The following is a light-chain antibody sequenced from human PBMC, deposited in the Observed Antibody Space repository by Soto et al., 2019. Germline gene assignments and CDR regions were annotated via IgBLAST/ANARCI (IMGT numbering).Light chain of an antibody. Sequence: NFMLTQPHSVSESPGNTVTMSCTRSSGSIASNYVQWFQLRPGSAPTTVIYDDNQRPSGVPDRFSGYIDRSSNSAFLTISGLKPEDEADYFCESYDSNTVVFGGGTQLTVL. CDR3: ESYDSNTVV. J-gene: IGLJ2*01. CDR2: DDN. V-gene: IGLV6-57*03. CDR1: SGSIASNY.